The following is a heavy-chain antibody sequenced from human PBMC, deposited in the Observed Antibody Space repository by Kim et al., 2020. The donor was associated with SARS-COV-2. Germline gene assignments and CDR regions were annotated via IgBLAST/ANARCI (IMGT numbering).Heavy chain of an antibody. CDR3: ARVSGHYYDSSGYHDFDY. D-gene: IGHD3-22*01. V-gene: IGHV3-30*07. J-gene: IGHJ4*02. Sequence: SRFTISRDNSKNTLYLKMNSLRAEDTAVYDCARVSGHYYDSSGYHDFDYWGQGTLVTVSS.